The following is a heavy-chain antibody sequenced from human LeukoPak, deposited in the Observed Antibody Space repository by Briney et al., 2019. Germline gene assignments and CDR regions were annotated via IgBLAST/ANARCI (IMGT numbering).Heavy chain of an antibody. Sequence: SETLSLTCTVSGGSISGYYWSWIRQPPGKGLEWIGYIYDSGSTNYNPSLLSRVTISVDTSKNQFSLKLSSVTAADTAVYYCARETPGAAAGTEWYFDLWGRGTLVTVSS. J-gene: IGHJ2*01. CDR1: GGSISGYY. V-gene: IGHV4-59*12. CDR3: ARETPGAAAGTEWYFDL. CDR2: IYDSGST. D-gene: IGHD6-13*01.